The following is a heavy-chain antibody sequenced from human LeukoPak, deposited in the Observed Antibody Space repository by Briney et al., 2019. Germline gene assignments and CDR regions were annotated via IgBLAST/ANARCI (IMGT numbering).Heavy chain of an antibody. CDR3: ARSPSAKIYSSWYLSSAVTWFDP. CDR2: IYYSGST. Sequence: SETLSLTCTVSGGSISSSSYYWGWIRQPPGKGLEWIGSIYYSGSTYYNPSLKSRVTISVDTSKNQFSLKLSSVTAADTAVYYCARSPSAKIYSSWYLSSAVTWFDPWGQGTLVTVSS. D-gene: IGHD6-13*01. J-gene: IGHJ5*02. CDR1: GGSISSSSYY. V-gene: IGHV4-39*01.